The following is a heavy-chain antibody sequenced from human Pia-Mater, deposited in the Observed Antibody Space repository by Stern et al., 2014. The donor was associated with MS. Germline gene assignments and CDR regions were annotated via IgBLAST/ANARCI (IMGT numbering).Heavy chain of an antibody. D-gene: IGHD3-3*01. CDR2: IRSKAYGGTT. CDR1: GFTFGDYA. J-gene: IGHJ5*02. CDR3: TTSIFGVVALGWFDP. Sequence: VQLVESGGGLVKPGRSLGLSCTASGFTFGDYAMSWFSQAPGKGLEWVGFIRSKAYGGTTECAASVKGRFTISRDDSKSIAYLQMNSLKTEDTAVYYCTTSIFGVVALGWFDPWGQGTLVTVSS. V-gene: IGHV3-49*05.